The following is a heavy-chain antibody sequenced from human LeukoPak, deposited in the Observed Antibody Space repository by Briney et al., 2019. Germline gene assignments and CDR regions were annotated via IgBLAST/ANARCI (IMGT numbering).Heavy chain of an antibody. Sequence: SQTLSLTCAISGDSVSSNIAAWIWIRQSPSRGLEWLGRTYYRSKWYNDYAVSVKGRITINPDTSKNQFSLQLNSVTPEDTAVYYCARDSGYDFDAFDIWGQGTMVTVSS. D-gene: IGHD5-12*01. CDR2: TYYRSKWYN. J-gene: IGHJ3*02. V-gene: IGHV6-1*01. CDR3: ARDSGYDFDAFDI. CDR1: GDSVSSNIAA.